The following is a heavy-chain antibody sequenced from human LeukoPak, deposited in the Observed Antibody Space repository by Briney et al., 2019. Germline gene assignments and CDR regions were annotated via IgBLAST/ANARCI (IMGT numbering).Heavy chain of an antibody. CDR3: ARRARGYSYGFYAFDI. D-gene: IGHD5-18*01. CDR1: GGPISSYY. CDR2: IYTSGST. V-gene: IGHV4-4*07. J-gene: IGHJ3*02. Sequence: SETLSLTCTVSGGPISSYYWSWIRRPAGKGLEWIGRIYTSGSTNYNPSLKSRVAMSVDTSKNQFSLKLSSVTAADTAVYYCARRARGYSYGFYAFDIWGQGTMVTVSS.